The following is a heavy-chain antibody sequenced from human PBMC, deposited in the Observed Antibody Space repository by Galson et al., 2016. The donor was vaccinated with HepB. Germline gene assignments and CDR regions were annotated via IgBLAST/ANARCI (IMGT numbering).Heavy chain of an antibody. D-gene: IGHD5/OR15-5a*01. J-gene: IGHJ3*02. CDR1: GFPFGSYG. V-gene: IGHV3-33*01. CDR2: IWYDGSNE. CDR3: VREMSTGEIDDGFDI. Sequence: SLRLSCAASGFPFGSYGMHWVRQAPGKGLGWVAIIWYDGSNENYADSVKGRFSISRDNSKKTLSLQMNSLRAEDTAVYYCVREMSTGEIDDGFDIWGQGTMVTVSS.